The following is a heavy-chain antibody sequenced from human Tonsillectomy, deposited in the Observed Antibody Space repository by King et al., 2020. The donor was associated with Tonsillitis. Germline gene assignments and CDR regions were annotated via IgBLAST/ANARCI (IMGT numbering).Heavy chain of an antibody. D-gene: IGHD3-3*01. CDR1: GFTFRSYA. CDR2: ISGGDGST. J-gene: IGHJ3*02. Sequence: VQLLDSGGGLVQPGGSLRLSCAASGFTFRSYAMSWVRQAPGKGLEWVSTISGGDGSTYYADSVKGRFTFSRDNSKNTLYLQMNSLRVEDTDVYYCAKGYDFWSGYYAFGIWGQGTMVTVSS. CDR3: AKGYDFWSGYYAFGI. V-gene: IGHV3-23*01.